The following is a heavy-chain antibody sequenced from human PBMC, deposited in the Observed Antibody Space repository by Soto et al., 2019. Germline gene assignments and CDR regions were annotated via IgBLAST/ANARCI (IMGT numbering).Heavy chain of an antibody. J-gene: IGHJ3*02. CDR3: AHSAASMVRGVGEDAFDI. D-gene: IGHD3-10*01. V-gene: IGHV2-5*01. CDR1: GFSLSTSGVG. CDR2: IYWNDDK. Sequence: QITLKESGPTLVKPTQTLTLTCTFSGFSLSTSGVGVGWILQPPGKALEWLALIYWNDDKRYSPSLKSRLTITKDTSKNQVVLTMTSMDPVDTATYYCAHSAASMVRGVGEDAFDIWGQGTMVTVSS.